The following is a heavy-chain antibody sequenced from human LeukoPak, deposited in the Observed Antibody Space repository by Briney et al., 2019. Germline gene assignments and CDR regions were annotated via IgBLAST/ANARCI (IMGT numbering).Heavy chain of an antibody. D-gene: IGHD1-26*01. CDR2: INTDGRIT. V-gene: IGHV3-64*02. J-gene: IGHJ4*02. CDR3: TRDGGSFCDFDY. Sequence: GGSLRLSCVASGFSFRNYAIHWVRQAPGKGLEYVSVINTDGRITYCADSVKGRFTISRDNSKNTVYLQMDSLRGEDMAVYYCTRDGGSFCDFDYWGQGALVTVSS. CDR1: GFSFRNYA.